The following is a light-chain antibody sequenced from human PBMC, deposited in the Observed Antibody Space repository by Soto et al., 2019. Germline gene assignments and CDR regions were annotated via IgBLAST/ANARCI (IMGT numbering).Light chain of an antibody. J-gene: IGKJ1*01. CDR1: QSVSNNY. CDR2: GAS. Sequence: EIGLTQSPGTLSLSPGERATLSCRASQSVSNNYLAWYQQKPGQAPRLLIYGASNRATGSPDRFSGSGSGTDVTLTISRLEPEDFAGYYCQQYGSSGTFGQGTKVEIK. CDR3: QQYGSSGT. V-gene: IGKV3-20*01.